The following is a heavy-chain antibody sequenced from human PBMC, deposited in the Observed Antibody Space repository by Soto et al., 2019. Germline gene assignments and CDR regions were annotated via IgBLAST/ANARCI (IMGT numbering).Heavy chain of an antibody. J-gene: IGHJ4*02. Sequence: QVQLQESGPGLVKPSETLSLTCTVSGGSVSSGSYYWNWIRQPPGKGLEWIGFIYSLGSTNYNPSLKSRVTMSVDTSKRQFSLKLSSVTAADTAVYYCARVDRDGGNAEIDYWCQGTLVTVSS. CDR2: IYSLGST. V-gene: IGHV4-61*01. CDR3: ARVDRDGGNAEIDY. D-gene: IGHD5-12*01. CDR1: GGSVSSGSYY.